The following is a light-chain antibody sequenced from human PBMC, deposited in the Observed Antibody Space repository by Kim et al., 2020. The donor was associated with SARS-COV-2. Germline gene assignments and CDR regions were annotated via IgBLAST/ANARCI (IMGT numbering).Light chain of an antibody. J-gene: IGKJ1*01. CDR1: QSVSSSY. V-gene: IGKV3-20*01. CDR3: QQYGSSPWT. CDR2: GAS. Sequence: ELVLTQSPGTLSLSPGERATFSCRASQSVSSSYLAWYQQKPGQAPRHLIYGASSRATGIPDRFSGSGSGTDFTLTISRLEPEDFAVYYCQQYGSSPWTFGQGTKVDIK.